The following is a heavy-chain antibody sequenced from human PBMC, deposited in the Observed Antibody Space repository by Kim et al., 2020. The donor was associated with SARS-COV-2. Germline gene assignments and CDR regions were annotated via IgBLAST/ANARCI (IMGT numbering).Heavy chain of an antibody. J-gene: IGHJ4*02. V-gene: IGHV3-48*02. Sequence: GGSLRLSCAASGFTFTTYNMNWVRQAPGKGLEWISYISVTDAIYYADSVKGRFTISRDYAKNSLVLQMNSRRDEDTAVYYCARGWNWGIDVWGQGTLVTVSS. CDR1: GFTFTTYN. D-gene: IGHD7-27*01. CDR3: ARGWNWGIDV. CDR2: ISVTDAI.